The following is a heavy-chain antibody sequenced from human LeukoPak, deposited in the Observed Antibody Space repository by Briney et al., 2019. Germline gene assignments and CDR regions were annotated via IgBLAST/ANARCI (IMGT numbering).Heavy chain of an antibody. Sequence: GASVKVSCKASGYTFTNYYIHWVRQAPGQGLEWMGLIRPSDGSTTYAEKFQGSVTMTRDTSTSTVYMELSSLRSEDTAIYYCARGDSGSYCYWGQGTLVTVSS. CDR2: IRPSDGST. CDR1: GYTFTNYY. CDR3: ARGDSGSYCY. D-gene: IGHD1-26*01. V-gene: IGHV1-46*01. J-gene: IGHJ4*02.